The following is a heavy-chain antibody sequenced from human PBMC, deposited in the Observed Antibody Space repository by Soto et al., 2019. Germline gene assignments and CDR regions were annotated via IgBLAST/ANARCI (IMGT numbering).Heavy chain of an antibody. V-gene: IGHV3-7*03. D-gene: IGHD5-12*01. CDR2: IKQDGSEK. CDR3: ARSGYDYYYYGMDV. J-gene: IGHJ6*02. Sequence: EVQLVESGGGLVQPGGSLRLSCTASGFTFSSYWISWVRQAPGKGLEWVANIKQDGSEKYYVDSVKGRFTISRDNAKNSLYLQMNSLRAEDTAVYYCARSGYDYYYYGMDVWGQGTTVTVSS. CDR1: GFTFSSYW.